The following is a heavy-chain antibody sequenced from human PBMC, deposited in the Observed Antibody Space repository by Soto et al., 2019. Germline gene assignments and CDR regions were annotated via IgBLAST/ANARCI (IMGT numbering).Heavy chain of an antibody. V-gene: IGHV5-51*01. D-gene: IGHD7-27*01. J-gene: IGHJ3*02. CDR1: AYTFTSYW. CDR3: ARTDLGKGNAFDI. Sequence: PGESLKISCEASAYTFTSYWIGWVRQMPGKGLEWVGIIYPGDSDTRYSPSFQGQVTISADKSISTAFLQWSSLEASDTAIYYCARTDLGKGNAFDIWGQGTTVTVSS. CDR2: IYPGDSDT.